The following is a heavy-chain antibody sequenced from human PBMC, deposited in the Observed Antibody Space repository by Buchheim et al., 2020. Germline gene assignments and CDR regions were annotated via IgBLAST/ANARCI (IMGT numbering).Heavy chain of an antibody. J-gene: IGHJ4*02. CDR2: TSYSGIT. CDR1: GGSISSNY. D-gene: IGHD6-19*01. Sequence: QVQLQESGPGLVKPSETLSLTCTVPGGSISSNYWSWIRQPPGKGLEWVGYTSYSGITNYNPSLKSRVTMSLDTSKNQFSLKLISVTAADTAVYYCTRDGSSSGWYLDYWGQGTL. V-gene: IGHV4-59*01. CDR3: TRDGSSSGWYLDY.